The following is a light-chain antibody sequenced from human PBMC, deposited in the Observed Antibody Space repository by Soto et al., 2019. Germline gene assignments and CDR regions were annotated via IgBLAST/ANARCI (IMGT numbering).Light chain of an antibody. CDR2: EGS. CDR3: CSYAGSSTLDVV. Sequence: QSALTKPASVSGSPGQSITISCTGTSSDVGSYNLVSWYQQHPGKAPKLMIYEGSKRPSGVSNRFSGSKSGNTASLTISGLQAEDEADYYCCSYAGSSTLDVVFGGGTKVTVL. V-gene: IGLV2-23*01. J-gene: IGLJ2*01. CDR1: SSDVGSYNL.